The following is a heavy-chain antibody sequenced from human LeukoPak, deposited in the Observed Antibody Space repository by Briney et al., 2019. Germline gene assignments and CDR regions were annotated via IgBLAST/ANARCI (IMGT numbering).Heavy chain of an antibody. V-gene: IGHV3-30*03. J-gene: IGHJ4*02. D-gene: IGHD5-18*01. CDR3: ATDKDTAMTFDY. CDR2: ISYDGSNK. Sequence: GGSLRLSCAASGFPFSSYGMHWVRQAPGKGLEWVAVISYDGSNKYYAGSVKGRFTISRDNSKNTLYLQMNSLRAEDTAVYYCATDKDTAMTFDYWGQGTLVTVSS. CDR1: GFPFSSYG.